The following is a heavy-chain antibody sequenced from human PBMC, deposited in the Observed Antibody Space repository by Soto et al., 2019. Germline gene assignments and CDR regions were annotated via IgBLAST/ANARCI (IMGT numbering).Heavy chain of an antibody. CDR2: IYWDDDK. Sequence: QITLKESGPTLVKPTQTLTLTCTFSGFSLSTTGVGVGWIRQPPGKALEWLAIIYWDDDKRYSPSLKSRLTITKDTSKNQLVLTITNMDPVDTATYYCASRLGYGAFDYWGQGTLVTVSS. J-gene: IGHJ4*02. CDR3: ASRLGYGAFDY. V-gene: IGHV2-5*02. CDR1: GFSLSTTGVG. D-gene: IGHD4-17*01.